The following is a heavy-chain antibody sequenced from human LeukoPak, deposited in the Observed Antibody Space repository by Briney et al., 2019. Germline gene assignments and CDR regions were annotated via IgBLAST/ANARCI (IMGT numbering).Heavy chain of an antibody. CDR3: ARGLSSSLGAIDY. CDR1: GFIFSNYA. J-gene: IGHJ4*02. D-gene: IGHD6-13*01. CDR2: FDTLDGLT. Sequence: GGSLRLSCAASGFIFSNYAMSWVRQAPGKGLEWVSSFDTLDGLTNYAESVKGRFTISRDNSKNMLFLQMNNLRAEDTAVYYCARGLSSSLGAIDYWGQGTLVTVSS. V-gene: IGHV3-23*01.